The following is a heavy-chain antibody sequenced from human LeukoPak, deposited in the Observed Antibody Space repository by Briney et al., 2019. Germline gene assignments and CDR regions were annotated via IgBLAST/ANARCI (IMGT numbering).Heavy chain of an antibody. Sequence: GESLKISCKGSGYSFTSYWIGWVRQMPGKGLEWMGIIYPGDSDTRYSPSFQGQVTISADKSISAPYLQWSSLKASDTAMYYCAGSHCSSTSCQFPLDAFDIWGQGTMVTVSS. D-gene: IGHD2-2*01. CDR2: IYPGDSDT. V-gene: IGHV5-51*01. J-gene: IGHJ3*02. CDR3: AGSHCSSTSCQFPLDAFDI. CDR1: GYSFTSYW.